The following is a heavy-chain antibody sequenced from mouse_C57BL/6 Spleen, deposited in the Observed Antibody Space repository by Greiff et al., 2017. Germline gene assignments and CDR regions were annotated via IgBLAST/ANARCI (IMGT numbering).Heavy chain of an antibody. Sequence: EVKLVESEGGLVQPGSSMKLSCTASGFTFSDYYMAWVRQVPEKGLEWVANINYDGSSTYYLDSLKSRFIISRDNAKNILYLQMSSLKSEDTATYYCARALYYGSSHPFAYWGQGTLVTVSA. CDR2: INYDGSST. J-gene: IGHJ3*01. D-gene: IGHD1-1*01. CDR3: ARALYYGSSHPFAY. V-gene: IGHV5-16*01. CDR1: GFTFSDYY.